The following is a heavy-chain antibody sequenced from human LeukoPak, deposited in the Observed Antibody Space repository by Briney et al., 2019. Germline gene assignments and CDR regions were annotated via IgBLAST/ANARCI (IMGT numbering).Heavy chain of an antibody. D-gene: IGHD3-10*01. CDR2: IIPIFGTA. J-gene: IGHJ4*02. CDR3: ARDRSGMVRARYYFDY. CDR1: GGTFSSYA. Sequence: SVKVSCKASGGTFSSYAISWVRQAPGQGLEWMGGIIPIFGTANYAQKFQGRVTITADESTSTAYMELSSLRSEDTAVYYCARDRSGMVRARYYFDYWGQGTLVTVSS. V-gene: IGHV1-69*13.